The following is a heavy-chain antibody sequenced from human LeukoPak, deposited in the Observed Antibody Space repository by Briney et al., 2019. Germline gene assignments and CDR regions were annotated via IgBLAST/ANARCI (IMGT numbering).Heavy chain of an antibody. V-gene: IGHV4-39*01. CDR3: ARLHCGGDCYSFPGGYYMDV. J-gene: IGHJ6*03. CDR1: GGSISSSSYY. CDR2: IYYSGST. Sequence: PSETLSLTCTVSGGSISSSSYYWGWIRQPPGKGLEWIGSIYYSGSTYYNPSLKSRVTISVDTSKNQFSLKLSSVTAADTAVYYCARLHCGGDCYSFPGGYYMDVWGKGTTVTISS. D-gene: IGHD2-21*02.